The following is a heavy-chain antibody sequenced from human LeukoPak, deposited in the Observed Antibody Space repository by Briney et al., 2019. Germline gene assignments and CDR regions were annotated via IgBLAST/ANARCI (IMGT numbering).Heavy chain of an antibody. CDR3: ARDLGSSSFDY. Sequence: SETLSLTCTVSGGSISSYYWSWIRQPPGKGLEWIGYIYYSGSTNYNPSLKSRVTISVDTSKNQFSLKLSSVTAADTAVYYCARDLGSSSFDYWGQGTLVTVSS. J-gene: IGHJ4*02. D-gene: IGHD6-13*01. CDR2: IYYSGST. V-gene: IGHV4-59*01. CDR1: GGSISSYY.